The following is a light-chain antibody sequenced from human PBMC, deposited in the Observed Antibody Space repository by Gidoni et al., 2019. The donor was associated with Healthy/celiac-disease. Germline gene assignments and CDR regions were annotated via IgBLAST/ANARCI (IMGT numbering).Light chain of an antibody. V-gene: IGLV3-25*03. J-gene: IGLJ2*01. CDR2: KDS. CDR3: QSADSSGTYVV. CDR1: AVPKQY. Sequence: SDELTQPPSVSVSPGQTARITCSGDAVPKQYASWYQQKPGQAPVLVIYKDSERPSGIPERFSGSSSGTTVTLTISGVQAEDEADYYCQSADSSGTYVVFGGGTKLTVL.